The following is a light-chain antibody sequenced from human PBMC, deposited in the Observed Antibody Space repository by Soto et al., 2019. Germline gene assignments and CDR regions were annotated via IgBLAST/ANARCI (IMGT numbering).Light chain of an antibody. CDR1: QSVSTN. V-gene: IGKV3-20*01. CDR3: QQYGSSPGLT. CDR2: GAS. Sequence: EIVMTQSPATLSVSPGERATLSCRASQSVSTNLAWYQQKLGQAPRLLIYGASTRAAGIPDRFSGSGSGTDFTLTISRLEPEDFAVYYCQQYGSSPGLTFGGGTKVDIK. J-gene: IGKJ4*01.